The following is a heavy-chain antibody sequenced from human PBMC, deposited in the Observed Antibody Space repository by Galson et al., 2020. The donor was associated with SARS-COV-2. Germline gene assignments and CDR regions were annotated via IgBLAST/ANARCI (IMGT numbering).Heavy chain of an antibody. CDR1: GFSLSTSGMC. CDR3: ARIWSGSYNGAFDI. V-gene: IGHV2-70*11. D-gene: IGHD1-26*01. CDR2: IDWDDDK. Sequence: SGPTLVKPTQTLTLTCTFPGFSLSTSGMCVSWIRQPPGKALEWLARIDWDDDKYYSTSLKTRLTISKDTSKNQVVLTMTNMDPVDTATYYCARIWSGSYNGAFDIWGQGTMVTVSS. J-gene: IGHJ3*02.